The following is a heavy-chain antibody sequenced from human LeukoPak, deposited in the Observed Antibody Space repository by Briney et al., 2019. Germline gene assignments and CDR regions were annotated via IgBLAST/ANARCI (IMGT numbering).Heavy chain of an antibody. Sequence: GESLKISCKGSGYRYSDYWIGWVRQMPVKGLEWMGIIYGGDSETRYSPSLQGQVTISADKSINTAYRQWSSLKASDTAMYYCARTTTYSSGWYGAYWGQGTLVTVSS. CDR1: GYRYSDYW. CDR3: ARTTTYSSGWYGAY. CDR2: IYGGDSET. J-gene: IGHJ4*02. D-gene: IGHD6-19*01. V-gene: IGHV5-51*01.